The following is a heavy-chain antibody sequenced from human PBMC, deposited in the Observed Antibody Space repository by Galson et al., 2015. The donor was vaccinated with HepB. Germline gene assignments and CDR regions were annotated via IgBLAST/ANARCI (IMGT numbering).Heavy chain of an antibody. V-gene: IGHV1-69*13. J-gene: IGHJ4*02. Sequence: SVKVSCKASGGTFSSYAISWVRQAPGQGLEWMGGIIPIFGTANYAQKFQGRVTITADESTSTAYMELSSLRSEDTAVYYCAREEVPRGYYYDSSGYYPGYYFDYWGQGTLVTVSS. CDR1: GGTFSSYA. CDR2: IIPIFGTA. CDR3: AREEVPRGYYYDSSGYYPGYYFDY. D-gene: IGHD3-22*01.